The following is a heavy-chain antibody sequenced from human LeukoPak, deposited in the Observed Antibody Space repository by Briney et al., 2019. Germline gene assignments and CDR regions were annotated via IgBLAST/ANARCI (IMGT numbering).Heavy chain of an antibody. CDR3: ARGRSAALPRQNCFDP. Sequence: ASVTVSCMASGYTFSNYDINWVRQATGQGLEWMGWMNPNSGNTGYAQNFQGRVTMTRNTSVSTAYMELSSLTSEDTAVYYCARGRSAALPRQNCFDPWGQGTLVTVSS. J-gene: IGHJ5*02. D-gene: IGHD3-3*01. CDR2: MNPNSGNT. CDR1: GYTFSNYD. V-gene: IGHV1-8*01.